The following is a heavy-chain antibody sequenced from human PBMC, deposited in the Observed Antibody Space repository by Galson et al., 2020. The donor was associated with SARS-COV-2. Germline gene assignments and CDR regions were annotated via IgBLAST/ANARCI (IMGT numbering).Heavy chain of an antibody. CDR3: AREAPAITNAHENFDY. J-gene: IGHJ4*02. CDR2: IIPILGIA. Sequence: SVKVSCKASGGTFSSYAISWVRQAPGQGLEWMGGIIPILGIANYAQKFQGRVTITADKSTSTAYMELSSLRSEDTAVYYCAREAPAITNAHENFDYWGQGTGHRLL. CDR1: GGTFSSYA. D-gene: IGHD1-20*01. V-gene: IGHV1-69*10.